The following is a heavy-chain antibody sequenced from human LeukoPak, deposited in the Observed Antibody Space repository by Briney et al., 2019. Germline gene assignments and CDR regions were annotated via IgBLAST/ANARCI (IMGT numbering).Heavy chain of an antibody. CDR3: ARDSPLTTVTTFPYWYFDL. J-gene: IGHJ2*01. V-gene: IGHV6-1*01. CDR2: TYYRSKWYN. Sequence: QTLSLTCAISGDSVSSNSVTWNWIRQSPSRGLEWLGRTYYRSKWYNDYAVSVKSRITINPDTSKNQFSLQLNSVTPEDTAVYYCARDSPLTTVTTFPYWYFDLWGRGTLVTVSS. CDR1: GDSVSSNSVT. D-gene: IGHD4-17*01.